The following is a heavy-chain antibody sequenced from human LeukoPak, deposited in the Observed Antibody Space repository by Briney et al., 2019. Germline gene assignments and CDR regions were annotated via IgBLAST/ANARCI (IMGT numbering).Heavy chain of an antibody. D-gene: IGHD2-15*01. V-gene: IGHV4-31*03. CDR3: ARDCGAGTCSIGIFDF. Sequence: TLSLICTVSGASISSAGHYWSWIRHLPGQGLEWIGYITHSGSTSYNPSLKSRLTISVDTSKNLFSLKLTSVTVADTAVYFCARDCGAGTCSIGIFDFWGQGALVSVSS. J-gene: IGHJ4*02. CDR1: GASISSAGHY. CDR2: ITHSGST.